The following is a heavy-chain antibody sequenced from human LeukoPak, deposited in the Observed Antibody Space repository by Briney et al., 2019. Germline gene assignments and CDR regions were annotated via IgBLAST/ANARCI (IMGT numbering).Heavy chain of an antibody. D-gene: IGHD3-10*01. CDR1: GGSFSGDY. Sequence: SETLSLTCAVYGGSFSGDYWSWIRQPPGKGLEWIGEINHSGSTNYNPALKSRVTISVDTSKNQFSLKLSSVTAADTAVYYCASAGAPPYNWFDPRGQGTLVTVSS. CDR2: INHSGST. V-gene: IGHV4-34*01. CDR3: ASAGAPPYNWFDP. J-gene: IGHJ5*02.